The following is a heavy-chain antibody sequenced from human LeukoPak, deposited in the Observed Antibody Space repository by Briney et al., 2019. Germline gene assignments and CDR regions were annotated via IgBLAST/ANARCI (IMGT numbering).Heavy chain of an antibody. V-gene: IGHV4-34*01. CDR2: INHSGST. D-gene: IGHD2/OR15-2a*01. CDR3: ARHYPSNIRYYYMDG. J-gene: IGHJ6*03. Sequence: SETLSLTCAVYGGSFSGYYWSWIRQPPGKGLEWIGEINHSGSTNYNPSLKSRITISVDTSKNQFSLKLSSVTAADTAVYYCARHYPSNIRYYYMDGWGKGSTVTVSS. CDR1: GGSFSGYY.